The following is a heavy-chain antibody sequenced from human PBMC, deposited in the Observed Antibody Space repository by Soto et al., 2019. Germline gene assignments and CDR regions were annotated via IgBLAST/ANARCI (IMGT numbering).Heavy chain of an antibody. V-gene: IGHV1-2*02. CDR1: GYTFTGYY. CDR3: AREAYIAARPNWFDP. J-gene: IGHJ5*02. CDR2: INPNSGGT. D-gene: IGHD6-6*01. Sequence: ASVKVSCKASGYTFTGYYMHWVRQAPGQGLEWMGWINPNSGGTNYAQKFQGRVTMTRDTSISTAYMELSRLRSDDTAVYYCAREAYIAARPNWFDPWGQGPLVTVSP.